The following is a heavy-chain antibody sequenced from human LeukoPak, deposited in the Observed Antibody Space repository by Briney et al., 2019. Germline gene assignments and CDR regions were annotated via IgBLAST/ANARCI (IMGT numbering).Heavy chain of an antibody. CDR3: ARDKYCSGGSCYSPWFDP. V-gene: IGHV1-8*03. CDR1: GYTFTSYD. Sequence: GASVKVSFKASGYTFTSYDINLVRQATGQGLEWMGRMNPNSGNTGYAQKFQGRVTITRNTSISTAYMELSSLRSEDTAVYYCARDKYCSGGSCYSPWFDPWGQGTLVTVSS. J-gene: IGHJ5*02. CDR2: MNPNSGNT. D-gene: IGHD2-15*01.